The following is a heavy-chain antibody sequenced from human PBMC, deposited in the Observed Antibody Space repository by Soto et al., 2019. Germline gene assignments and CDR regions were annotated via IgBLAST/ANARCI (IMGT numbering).Heavy chain of an antibody. CDR2: ISGSGGSI. Sequence: EVQLLESGGGLVQPGGSLRLSCAASGFTFSSYAMSWVRQAPGKGLEWVSAISGSGGSIYYADSVKGRFTISRDNSKNTLYLQMNSLRAEDTAVYYCAKDKGITIFVYYFDYWGQGTLVTVSS. V-gene: IGHV3-23*01. D-gene: IGHD3-9*01. J-gene: IGHJ4*02. CDR3: AKDKGITIFVYYFDY. CDR1: GFTFSSYA.